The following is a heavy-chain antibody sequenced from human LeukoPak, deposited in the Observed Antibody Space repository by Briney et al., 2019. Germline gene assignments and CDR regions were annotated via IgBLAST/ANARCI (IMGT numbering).Heavy chain of an antibody. CDR1: GFTFSSYA. D-gene: IGHD1-26*01. CDR3: AKEKWEEDEVGATSVGAFDI. V-gene: IGHV3-23*01. CDR2: ISDSGGST. J-gene: IGHJ3*02. Sequence: GGSLRLSCAASGFTFSSYAMSWVRQAPGKGLEWVSAISDSGGSTYYADSVKGRFTISRDNSKNTLYLQMNSLRAEGKAVYYCAKEKWEEDEVGATSVGAFDIWGQGTMVTVSS.